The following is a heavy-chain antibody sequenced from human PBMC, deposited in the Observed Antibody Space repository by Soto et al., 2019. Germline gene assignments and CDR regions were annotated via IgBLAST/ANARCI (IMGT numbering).Heavy chain of an antibody. CDR1: GFTLTTYT. V-gene: IGHV3-21*01. D-gene: IGHD1-26*01. Sequence: EVHLVESGGVLVAPGGSLRLSCVASGFTLTTYTMNWVRQAPGTGLEWVSSIKGRSNYKYYSDSVKGRFTISRDNAQNSLFLQMSRLGPEDTAVYYCVREDGVVGASSAFDSWGQGTLVTVSS. CDR2: IKGRSNYK. CDR3: VREDGVVGASSAFDS. J-gene: IGHJ4*02.